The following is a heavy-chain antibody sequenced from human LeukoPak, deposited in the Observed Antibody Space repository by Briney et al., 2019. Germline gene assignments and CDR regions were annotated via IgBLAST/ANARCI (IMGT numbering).Heavy chain of an antibody. CDR1: GFTLDDYG. D-gene: IGHD2-15*01. J-gene: IGHJ4*02. V-gene: IGHV3-20*04. CDR3: ARGYCSGGSCFLFDY. CDR2: INWNGGST. Sequence: PGGSLRLSCAASGFTLDDYGMTWVRQAPGKGLEWVSGINWNGGSTGYADSVKGRFSILRDTAKNSLYLQMNSLRAEDTALYYCARGYCSGGSCFLFDYWGQGTLVTVSS.